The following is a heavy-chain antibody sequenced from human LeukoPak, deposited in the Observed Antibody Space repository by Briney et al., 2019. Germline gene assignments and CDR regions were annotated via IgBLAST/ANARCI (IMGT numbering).Heavy chain of an antibody. CDR1: GFTVSSSS. CDR3: ARRAGAYSHPYDY. D-gene: IGHD4/OR15-4a*01. J-gene: IGHJ4*02. CDR2: IYSDNT. V-gene: IGHV3-53*01. Sequence: GGSLRLSCTVSGFTVSSSSMSWVRQAPGKGLEWVPFIYSDNTHYSDSVKGRFTISRDNSKNTLYLQMNSLRAEDTAVYYCARRAGAYSHPYDYWGQGTLVTVSS.